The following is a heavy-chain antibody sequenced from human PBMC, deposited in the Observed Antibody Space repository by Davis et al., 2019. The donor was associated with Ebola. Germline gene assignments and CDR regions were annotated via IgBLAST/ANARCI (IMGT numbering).Heavy chain of an antibody. Sequence: GGSLSLSCAASGFTFTSYALSWVRQAPGKGLEWVSYISSSSSYTNYADSVKGRFTISRDNAKNSLYLQMNSLRAEDTAVYYCARAVQTYYYDSSGYYSGYYFDYWGQGTLVTVSS. V-gene: IGHV3-11*06. CDR1: GFTFTSYA. CDR2: ISSSSSYT. J-gene: IGHJ4*02. D-gene: IGHD3-22*01. CDR3: ARAVQTYYYDSSGYYSGYYFDY.